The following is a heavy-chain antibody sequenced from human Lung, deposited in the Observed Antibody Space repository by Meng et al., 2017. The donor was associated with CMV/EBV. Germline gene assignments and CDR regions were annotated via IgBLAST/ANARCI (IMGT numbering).Heavy chain of an antibody. D-gene: IGHD1-1*01. V-gene: IGHV3-15*01. CDR3: TTVNWNYYDY. J-gene: IGHJ4*02. CDR2: IKPATEHETI. CDR1: GFTISNAK. Sequence: GESPKIPCAGSGFTISNAKISWVRQAPGKGLEWVARIKPATEHETIDYAAPVEGRFTISRDDSRNTVYLQMNSLKSEDTAVYFCTTVNWNYYDYWGQGTVVXVSS.